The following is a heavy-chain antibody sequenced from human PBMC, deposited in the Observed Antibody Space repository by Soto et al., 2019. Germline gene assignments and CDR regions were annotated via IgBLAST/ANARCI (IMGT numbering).Heavy chain of an antibody. CDR3: AKDLSGGGPHDAFDI. D-gene: IGHD3-10*01. CDR2: ISSSSSTI. J-gene: IGHJ3*02. V-gene: IGHV3-48*01. Sequence: PGGSLRLSCAASGFTFSSYSMNWVRQAPGKGLEWVSYISSSSSTIYYADSVKGRFTISRDNAKNSLYLQMNSLRAEDTAVYYCAKDLSGGGPHDAFDIWGQGTMVTVSS. CDR1: GFTFSSYS.